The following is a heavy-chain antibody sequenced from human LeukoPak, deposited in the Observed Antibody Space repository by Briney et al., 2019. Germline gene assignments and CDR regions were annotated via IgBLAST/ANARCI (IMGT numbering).Heavy chain of an antibody. CDR2: INRDGSNT. J-gene: IGHJ4*02. CDR3: ARRASYGDLDY. CDR1: GFXLSDYW. D-gene: IGHD4-17*01. Sequence: PGGSLRLSCAASGFXLSDYWIHWVRQAPGKGLVWVSQINRDGSNTNYADSVRGRFTISRDNAKNTLYLQMSSLRAEDTAVYYCARRASYGDLDYWGQGTLVTVSS. V-gene: IGHV3-74*01.